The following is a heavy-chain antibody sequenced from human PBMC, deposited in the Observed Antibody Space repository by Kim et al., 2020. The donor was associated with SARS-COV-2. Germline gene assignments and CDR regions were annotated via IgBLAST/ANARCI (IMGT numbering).Heavy chain of an antibody. Sequence: GGSLRLSCAASGFTFSTYWMSWVRQAPGKGLEWVAKINEDGSGKYYVDPVKGRFTISRDNAKNSLYLQMNSLRAEDTAVYYCARPLGGYDDFDYWGQGTLVTVSS. CDR1: GFTFSTYW. CDR3: ARPLGGYDDFDY. D-gene: IGHD5-12*01. V-gene: IGHV3-7*03. CDR2: INEDGSGK. J-gene: IGHJ4*02.